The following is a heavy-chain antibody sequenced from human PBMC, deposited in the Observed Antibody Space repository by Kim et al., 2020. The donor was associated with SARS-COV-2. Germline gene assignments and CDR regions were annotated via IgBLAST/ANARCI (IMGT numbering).Heavy chain of an antibody. Sequence: GGSLRLSCAASGFTVSSNYMSWVRQAPGKGLEWVSVIYSGGSTYYADSVKGRFPISRDNSKNTLYLQMNSLRAEDTAVYYCARETPSSYYDILTGYFRQYYFDYWGQGTRVTVSS. CDR3: ARETPSSYYDILTGYFRQYYFDY. CDR2: IYSGGST. V-gene: IGHV3-66*01. D-gene: IGHD3-9*01. CDR1: GFTVSSNY. J-gene: IGHJ4*02.